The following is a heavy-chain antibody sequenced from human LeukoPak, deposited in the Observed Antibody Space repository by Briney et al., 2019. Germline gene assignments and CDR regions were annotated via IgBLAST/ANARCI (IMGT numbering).Heavy chain of an antibody. Sequence: GGSLRLSCAGSGFTFGGYGMHSFRQTPGKGLEWVAVIAYDGSRAFYADSVKGRFTISRDNSKNTMSVQMDDLRAEDTAVYYCTRYNNDHFDYWGQGTLVTVSS. V-gene: IGHV3-33*01. CDR2: IAYDGSRA. CDR3: TRYNNDHFDY. J-gene: IGHJ4*02. D-gene: IGHD1-14*01. CDR1: GFTFGGYG.